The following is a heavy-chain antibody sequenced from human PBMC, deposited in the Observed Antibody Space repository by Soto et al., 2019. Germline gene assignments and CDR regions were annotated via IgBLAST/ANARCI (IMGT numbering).Heavy chain of an antibody. CDR2: INQDGSQK. Sequence: EVQLVESGGVLVQPGGSLRLSCAASGFTFSGYWMNWVRQAPGKGLEWVANINQDGSQKFFVDSVKGRFTISRDNAKNSLYLQMNSLRAEDTAVYYCARGISTPGVDYWGQGTLVTVSS. CDR3: ARGISTPGVDY. CDR1: GFTFSGYW. J-gene: IGHJ4*02. D-gene: IGHD2-15*01. V-gene: IGHV3-7*03.